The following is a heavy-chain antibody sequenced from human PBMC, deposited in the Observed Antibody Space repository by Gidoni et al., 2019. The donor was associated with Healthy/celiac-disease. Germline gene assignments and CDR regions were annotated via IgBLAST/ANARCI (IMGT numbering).Heavy chain of an antibody. J-gene: IGHJ4*02. CDR2: GNT. D-gene: IGHD1-26*01. V-gene: IGHV1-18*01. Sequence: GNTNYAQKLQGRVTMTTDTSTSTAYMELRSLRSDDTAVYYCARGRVGATGNYFDYWGQGTLVTVSS. CDR3: ARGRVGATGNYFDY.